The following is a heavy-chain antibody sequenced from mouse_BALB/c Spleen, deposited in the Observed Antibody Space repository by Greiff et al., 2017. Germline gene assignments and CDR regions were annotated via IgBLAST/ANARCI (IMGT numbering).Heavy chain of an antibody. CDR3: AEGPYGSSYIDY. D-gene: IGHD1-1*01. J-gene: IGHJ2*01. Sequence: VQLKESGAELVKPGASVKLSCTASGFNIKDTYMHWVKQRPEQGLEWIGRIDPANGNTKYDPKFQGKATITADTSSNTAYLQLSSLTSEDTAVYYCAEGPYGSSYIDYWGQGTTLTVSS. CDR1: GFNIKDTY. CDR2: IDPANGNT. V-gene: IGHV14-3*02.